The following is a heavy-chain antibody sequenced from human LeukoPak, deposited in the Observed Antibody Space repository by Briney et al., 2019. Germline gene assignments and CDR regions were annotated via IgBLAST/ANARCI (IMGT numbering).Heavy chain of an antibody. CDR3: AKDRRKTRYYFDY. Sequence: GGSLRLSCAASEFTFSSYAMSWVRQAPGKGLEGVTVVSGSGDVTLYADSVKGRFAISRDNSKKTLDLHMNSLRAEGTAVYYCAKDRRKTRYYFDYWGQGTLVTVSS. CDR2: VSGSGDVT. V-gene: IGHV3-23*01. CDR1: EFTFSSYA. J-gene: IGHJ4*02.